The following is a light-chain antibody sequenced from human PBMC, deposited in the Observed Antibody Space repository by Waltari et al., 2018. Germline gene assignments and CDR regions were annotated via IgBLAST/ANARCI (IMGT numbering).Light chain of an antibody. J-gene: IGLJ1*01. CDR1: DSDVGAYDF. CDR3: SSYTTSSAPGV. Sequence: QSALTQPASVSGSPGQSITISCSGTDSDVGAYDFVSWYQQHPGKAPHLIIYEVSNRPSGFSLRFPASKSGNPASLTISGLQAEDEADYYCSSYTTSSAPGVFGTGTRVTVL. CDR2: EVS. V-gene: IGLV2-14*01.